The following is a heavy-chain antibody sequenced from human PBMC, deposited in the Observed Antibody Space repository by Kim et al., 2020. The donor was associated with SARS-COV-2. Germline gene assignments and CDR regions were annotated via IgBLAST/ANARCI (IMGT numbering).Heavy chain of an antibody. CDR2: IYYSGST. Sequence: SETLSLTCTVSGGSISSGGYYWSWIRQHPGKGLEWIGYIYYSGSTYYNPSLKSRVTISVDTSKNQFSLKLSSVTAADTAVYYCARVPHDSSSWYNWFDPWGQGTLVTVSS. J-gene: IGHJ5*02. CDR1: GGSISSGGYY. V-gene: IGHV4-31*03. D-gene: IGHD6-13*01. CDR3: ARVPHDSSSWYNWFDP.